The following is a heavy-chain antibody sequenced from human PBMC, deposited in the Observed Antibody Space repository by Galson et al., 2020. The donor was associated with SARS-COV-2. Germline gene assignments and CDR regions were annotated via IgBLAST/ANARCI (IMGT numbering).Heavy chain of an antibody. CDR3: ARDSSSSWYFDL. V-gene: IGHV3-48*03. D-gene: IGHD6-19*01. Sequence: PGGSLRLSCAASGFTFSSYEMNWVRQAPGKGLEWVSYISSSGSTIYYADSVKGRFTISRDNAKNSLYLNMNSLRAEDAAVYFCARDSSSSWYFDLWGRGTLVTVSS. J-gene: IGHJ2*01. CDR2: ISSSGSTI. CDR1: GFTFSSYE.